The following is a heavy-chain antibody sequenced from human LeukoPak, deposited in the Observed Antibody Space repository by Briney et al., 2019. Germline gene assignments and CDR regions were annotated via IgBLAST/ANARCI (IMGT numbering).Heavy chain of an antibody. CDR1: GYTFTGYY. D-gene: IGHD4-11*01. CDR2: INPNSGGT. Sequence: ASVTVSCKASGYTFTGYYMHWVRQAPGQGLEWMGRINPNSGGTNYAQKFQGRVTMTRDTSISTAYMELSRLRSDDTAVYYCARSRYSKFDFDYWGQGTLVTVSS. V-gene: IGHV1-2*06. CDR3: ARSRYSKFDFDY. J-gene: IGHJ4*02.